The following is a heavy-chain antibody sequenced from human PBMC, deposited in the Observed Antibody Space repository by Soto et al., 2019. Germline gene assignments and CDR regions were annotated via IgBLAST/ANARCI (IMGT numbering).Heavy chain of an antibody. CDR3: ARDFIVGAPDYFDY. CDR2: ISYDGRVK. CDR1: GFTVSSNY. V-gene: IGHV3-30*03. Sequence: RLSCAASGFTVSSNYMSWVRQAPGKGLEWVSVISYDGRVKYYVDSVKGRFTISRDDSKNTLYLQMNSLRVDDTAVYYCARDFIVGAPDYFDYWGQGTLVTVSS. D-gene: IGHD1-26*01. J-gene: IGHJ4*02.